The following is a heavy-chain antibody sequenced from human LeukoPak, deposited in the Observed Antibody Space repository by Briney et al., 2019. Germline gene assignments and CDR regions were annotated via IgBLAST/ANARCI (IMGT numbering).Heavy chain of an antibody. V-gene: IGHV3-7*01. CDR3: ARDKHNPGSAFDI. J-gene: IGHJ3*02. CDR1: GFTISSYW. Sequence: GGSLRLSCAASGFTISSYWMSWVRQAPGKGLEWVANIRQDGGQTYHVDSVKGRFTISRDNAKNSLYLQVNSRRAEDTAVYYCARDKHNPGSAFDIWGQGTMLTVSS. CDR2: IRQDGGQT. D-gene: IGHD5-24*01.